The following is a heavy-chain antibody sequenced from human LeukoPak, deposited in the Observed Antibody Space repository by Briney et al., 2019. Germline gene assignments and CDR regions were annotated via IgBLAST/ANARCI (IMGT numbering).Heavy chain of an antibody. CDR1: GYSFTSYR. CDR3: ARQKTAMVLRFDY. J-gene: IGHJ4*02. D-gene: IGHD5-18*01. V-gene: IGHV5-51*01. Sequence: GESLKISCKGSGYSFTSYRIGWVRQMPGKGLEWMGIIYPGDSDTRYSPSFQGQVTISADKSISTAYLQWSSLKASDTAMYYCARQKTAMVLRFDYWGQGTLVTVSS. CDR2: IYPGDSDT.